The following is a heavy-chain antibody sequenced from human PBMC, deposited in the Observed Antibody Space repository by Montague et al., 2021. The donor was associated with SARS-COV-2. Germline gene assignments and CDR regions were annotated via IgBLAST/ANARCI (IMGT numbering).Heavy chain of an antibody. Sequence: SETLSLTRTVSSGSISSSSYYWGWIRQPPGKGLEWIGSIYYSGSTYYNPSLKSRVTISVDTSENQFSLKLSSVTAADTAVYYCARHYYDSSGYYSPWYFDLWGRGTLVTVSS. CDR2: IYYSGST. D-gene: IGHD3-22*01. J-gene: IGHJ2*01. CDR1: SGSISSSSYY. CDR3: ARHYYDSSGYYSPWYFDL. V-gene: IGHV4-39*01.